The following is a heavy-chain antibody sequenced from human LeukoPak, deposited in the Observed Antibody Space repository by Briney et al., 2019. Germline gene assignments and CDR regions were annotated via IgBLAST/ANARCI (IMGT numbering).Heavy chain of an antibody. J-gene: IGHJ3*02. V-gene: IGHV1-18*01. D-gene: IGHD6-19*01. CDR3: ARDIAVAAGRNDAFDI. Sequence: ASVKVSCKASGYTFTSYGISWVRQAPGQGLEWMGWISAYNGNTNYAQKLQGRVTMTTDTSTSTAYMELRSLRSDDTAVYYCARDIAVAAGRNDAFDIWGQGTMVTVSS. CDR2: ISAYNGNT. CDR1: GYTFTSYG.